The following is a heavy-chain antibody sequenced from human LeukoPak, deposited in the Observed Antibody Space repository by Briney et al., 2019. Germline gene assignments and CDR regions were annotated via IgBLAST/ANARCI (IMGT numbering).Heavy chain of an antibody. CDR1: GFTFSSYS. Sequence: GGSLRLSCAASGFTFSSYSMNWVRQAPGKGLEWVSSISSSSSYIYYADSVKGRFTISRDNAKNSLYLQMNSLRAEDTAVYYCARAPYHYDSSGYYETPTYYFDYWGQGTLVTVSS. CDR3: ARAPYHYDSSGYYETPTYYFDY. D-gene: IGHD3-22*01. J-gene: IGHJ4*02. CDR2: ISSSSSYI. V-gene: IGHV3-21*01.